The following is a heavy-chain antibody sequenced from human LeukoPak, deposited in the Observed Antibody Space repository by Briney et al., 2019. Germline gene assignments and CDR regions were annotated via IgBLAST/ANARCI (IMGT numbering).Heavy chain of an antibody. CDR3: ARDLPLSGSYLGAFDI. CDR1: GDSVSSNCAA. J-gene: IGHJ3*02. Sequence: SQTLSLTCAISGDSVSSNCAAWNWIRQSPSRALEWLGRTYYRSKWYNDYAVSVESRITINPDTSKNQFSLQLNSVTPEDTAVYYCARDLPLSGSYLGAFDIWGQGTMVTVSS. D-gene: IGHD1-26*01. V-gene: IGHV6-1*01. CDR2: TYYRSKWYN.